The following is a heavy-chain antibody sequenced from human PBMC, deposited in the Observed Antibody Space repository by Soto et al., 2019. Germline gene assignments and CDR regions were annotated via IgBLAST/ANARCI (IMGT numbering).Heavy chain of an antibody. CDR1: GASISSGGYY. D-gene: IGHD6-19*01. V-gene: IGHV4-31*03. CDR3: ARDGRGRGIAVAGRFWYFDL. J-gene: IGHJ2*01. CDR2: IYYSGST. Sequence: QVQLQESGPGLVKPSQTLSLTCTVSGASISSGGYYWNWIRQHPGKGLEWIGYIYYSGSTYYNPSSKSRVTISVDTSKNEFSLKLSSVTAADTAVYYCARDGRGRGIAVAGRFWYFDLWGRGTLVTVSS.